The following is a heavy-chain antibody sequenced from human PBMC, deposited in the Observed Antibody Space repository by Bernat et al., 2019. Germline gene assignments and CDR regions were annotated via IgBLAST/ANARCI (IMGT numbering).Heavy chain of an antibody. D-gene: IGHD3-10*01. V-gene: IGHV2-70*15. CDR1: GFSLSTTGMC. CDR3: ERSAGSGSYYRDDWFDP. Sequence: QVTLRESGPALVKPTQTLTLTCTFSGFSLSTTGMCVSWIRQPPGKALEWLARIDWDDDKYYSTSLKTRLTISKDTSKNQVVLTMTNMNPVETATYYCERSAGSGSYYRDDWFDPRAREPWSPSPQ. J-gene: IGHJ5*02. CDR2: IDWDDDK.